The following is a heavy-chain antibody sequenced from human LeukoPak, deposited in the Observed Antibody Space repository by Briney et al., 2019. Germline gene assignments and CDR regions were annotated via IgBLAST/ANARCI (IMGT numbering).Heavy chain of an antibody. CDR3: ARLDPHSGHTNYFDH. CDR2: IYYSGST. CDR1: GGSNSSYY. J-gene: IGHJ4*02. D-gene: IGHD1-26*01. V-gene: IGHV4-59*01. Sequence: SETLSLTCTVSGGSNSSYYWSWIRQPPGKGLEWIGYIYYSGSTNYNPSLKSRVTISVDTSKNQFSLILNSVTAADTAVYYCARLDPHSGHTNYFDHWGQGTLVTVSS.